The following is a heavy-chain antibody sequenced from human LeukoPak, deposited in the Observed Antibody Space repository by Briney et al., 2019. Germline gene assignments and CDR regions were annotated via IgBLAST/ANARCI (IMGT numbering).Heavy chain of an antibody. CDR1: GFTFSSYE. V-gene: IGHV3-48*03. D-gene: IGHD3-22*01. CDR2: ISSSGSTI. Sequence: GGSLRLSCAASGFTFSSYEMNWVRQAPGKGLEWVSYISSSGSTIYYADSVKGRFTISRDNAKNSLYLQMNSLRAEDTAVYYCARQGRYYYDSSGYYYNDAFDIWGQGTMVTVSS. CDR3: ARQGRYYYDSSGYYYNDAFDI. J-gene: IGHJ3*02.